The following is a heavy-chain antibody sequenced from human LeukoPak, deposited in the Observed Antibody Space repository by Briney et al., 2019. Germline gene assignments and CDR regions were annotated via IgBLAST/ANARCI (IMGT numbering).Heavy chain of an antibody. D-gene: IGHD3-10*01. Sequence: GGSLRLSCSASAFTFSMYWMTWVRQAPGKGLEWVATIEEDGSDKYYVDSVRGRFTISRDNAENSLYLQMNSLTAEDTALYYCVRDGIRDIPGVITIRYDYWGQGTLVTVSS. CDR3: VRDGIRDIPGVITIRYDY. J-gene: IGHJ4*02. CDR2: IEEDGSDK. CDR1: AFTFSMYW. V-gene: IGHV3-7*05.